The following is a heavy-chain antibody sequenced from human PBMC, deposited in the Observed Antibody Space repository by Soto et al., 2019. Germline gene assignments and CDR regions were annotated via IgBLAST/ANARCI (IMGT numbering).Heavy chain of an antibody. D-gene: IGHD3-3*01. CDR3: ASTIFGGNWFDP. Sequence: PSETLSLTCTVSGGSISSYYWSWIRQPPGKGLEWIGYIYYSGSTNYNPSLKSRVTITVDTSKNQFSLKLSSVTAADTAVYYCASTIFGGNWFDPWGQGTLVTVSS. CDR2: IYYSGST. V-gene: IGHV4-59*01. CDR1: GGSISSYY. J-gene: IGHJ5*02.